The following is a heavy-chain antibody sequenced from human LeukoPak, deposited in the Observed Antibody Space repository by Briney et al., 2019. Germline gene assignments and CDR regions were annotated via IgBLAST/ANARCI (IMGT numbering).Heavy chain of an antibody. D-gene: IGHD6-19*01. CDR3: ARDPYPYSSGWLDAFDI. CDR1: GYTFTSYG. Sequence: ASVKVSCKASGYTFTSYGISWVRQAPGQGLEWMGWISANNGNTNYAQKLQGRVTMTTDTSTSTAYMELRSLRSDDTAVYYCARDPYPYSSGWLDAFDIWGQGTMDTVSS. V-gene: IGHV1-18*01. J-gene: IGHJ3*02. CDR2: ISANNGNT.